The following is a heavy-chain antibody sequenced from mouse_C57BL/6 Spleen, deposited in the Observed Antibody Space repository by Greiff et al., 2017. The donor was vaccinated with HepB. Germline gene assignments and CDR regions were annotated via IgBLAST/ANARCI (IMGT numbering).Heavy chain of an antibody. D-gene: IGHD1-1*01. Sequence: EVQRVESGPGLVKPSQSLSLTCSVTGYSITSGYYWNWIRQFPGNKLEWMGYISYDGSNNYNPSLKNRISITRDTSKNQFFLKLNSVTTEDTATYYCARDTTEGGDAMDYWGQGTSVTVSS. CDR2: ISYDGSN. V-gene: IGHV3-6*01. CDR3: ARDTTEGGDAMDY. CDR1: GYSITSGYY. J-gene: IGHJ4*01.